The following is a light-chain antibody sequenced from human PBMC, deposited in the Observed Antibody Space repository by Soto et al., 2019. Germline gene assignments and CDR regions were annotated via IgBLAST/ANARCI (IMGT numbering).Light chain of an antibody. CDR3: AAWDDSLNGPDVV. Sequence: QLVLTQPPSASGTPGQRVTISCSGSSSNIGSNTVNWYQQLPGTAPKLLIYSNNERPSGVPDRFSGSMYGTSASLAIRGLQSEDEADYYCAAWDDSLNGPDVVFGGGTKLTVL. CDR1: SSNIGSNT. CDR2: SNN. V-gene: IGLV1-44*01. J-gene: IGLJ2*01.